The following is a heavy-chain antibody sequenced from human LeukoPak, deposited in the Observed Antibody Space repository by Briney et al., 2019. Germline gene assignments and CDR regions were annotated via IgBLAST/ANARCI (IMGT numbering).Heavy chain of an antibody. CDR1: GYTLTEMS. Sequence: ASVKVSFKVSGYTLTEMSIHWVRQAPGGALEWMGGFDPEDGETVYAPKFQGRVTMTEDTSADTVYMELSSLRSEDTAVYYCTTCLNGAGQPVAIYYYGMDVWGQGTTVTVSS. CDR3: TTCLNGAGQPVAIYYYGMDV. V-gene: IGHV1-24*01. CDR2: FDPEDGET. D-gene: IGHD2-2*01. J-gene: IGHJ6*02.